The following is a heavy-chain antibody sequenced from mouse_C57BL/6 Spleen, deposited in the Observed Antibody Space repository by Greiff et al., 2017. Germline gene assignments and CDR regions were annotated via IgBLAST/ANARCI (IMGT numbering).Heavy chain of an antibody. J-gene: IGHJ2*01. CDR2: INPNNGGT. Sequence: EVQLQQSGPELVKPGASVKISCKASGYTFTDYYMNWVKQSHGKSLEWIGDINPNNGGTSYNQKFKGKATLTVDKSSSTAYMELRSLTSEDSAVYYCARGDGNYVGYFDYWGQGTTLTVSS. V-gene: IGHV1-26*01. CDR1: GYTFTDYY. CDR3: ARGDGNYVGYFDY. D-gene: IGHD2-1*01.